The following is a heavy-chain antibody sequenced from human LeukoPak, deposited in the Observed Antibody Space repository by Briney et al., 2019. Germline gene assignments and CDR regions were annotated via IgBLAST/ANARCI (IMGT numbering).Heavy chain of an antibody. Sequence: SETLSLTCAVSGYSISTGCYWDWIRQPPGKGLEWIGSIYQSGSTYYNPSLKSRVTISVDTSKNQFSLNLRSVTAADTAVYYCARSLSTAGIDYWGQGTLVTVSS. V-gene: IGHV4-38-2*01. CDR3: ARSLSTAGIDY. CDR2: IYQSGST. J-gene: IGHJ4*02. D-gene: IGHD2-2*01. CDR1: GYSISTGCY.